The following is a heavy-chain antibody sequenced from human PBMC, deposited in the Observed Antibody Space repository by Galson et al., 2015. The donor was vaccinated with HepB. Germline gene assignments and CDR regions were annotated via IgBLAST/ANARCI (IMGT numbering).Heavy chain of an antibody. J-gene: IGHJ4*02. V-gene: IGHV4-39*01. CDR1: GDSISDSTYY. CDR2: IYYRGNT. Sequence: TLSLTCSVSGDSISDSTYYWGWIRQPPGKGLEWIGNIYYRGNTYYTPSLKSRVTISMDTSKNQFSLTLTSVTAADTAIYYCARQPLGTYYFDYWGQGTLVTVSS. D-gene: IGHD1-1*01. CDR3: ARQPLGTYYFDY.